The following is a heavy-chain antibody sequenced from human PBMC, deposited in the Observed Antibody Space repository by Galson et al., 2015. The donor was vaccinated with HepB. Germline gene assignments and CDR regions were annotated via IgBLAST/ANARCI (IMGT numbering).Heavy chain of an antibody. CDR1: GGTFSSYA. CDR2: IIPIFGTA. CDR3: ARGGGTMIVVVPPDY. J-gene: IGHJ4*02. Sequence: SVKVSCKASGGTFSSYAISWVRQAPGQGLEWVGGIIPIFGTANYAQKFQGRVAITADESTSTAYMELSSLRSEDTAVYYCARGGGTMIVVVPPDYWGQGTLVTVSS. V-gene: IGHV1-69*13. D-gene: IGHD3-22*01.